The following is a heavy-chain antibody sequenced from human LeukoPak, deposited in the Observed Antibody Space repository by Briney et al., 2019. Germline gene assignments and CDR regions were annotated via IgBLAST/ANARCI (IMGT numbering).Heavy chain of an antibody. CDR1: GFTFSSYA. D-gene: IGHD3-3*01. CDR2: ISGGGGSA. CDR3: AKDLLSRSGTYGFDY. J-gene: IGHJ4*02. V-gene: IGHV3-23*01. Sequence: GGSLRLSCAASGFTFSSYAMTWVRQAPGKGLEWVSTISGGGGSAYYADSVKGRFTISRDISKNTLYLQMNSPRAEDTAVYYCAKDLLSRSGTYGFDYWGQGTLVTVSS.